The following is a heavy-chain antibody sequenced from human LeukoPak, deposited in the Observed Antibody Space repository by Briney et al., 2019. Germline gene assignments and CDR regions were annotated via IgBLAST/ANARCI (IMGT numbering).Heavy chain of an antibody. CDR1: GYTFTGYY. V-gene: IGHV1-46*01. Sequence: ASVKVSCKASGYTFTGYYMHWVRQAPGQGLEWMGIINPSGGSTSYAQKFQGRVTMTRDTSTSTVYMELSSLRSEDTAVYYCARDYYDSSGLGGMGYWGQGTLVTVSS. D-gene: IGHD3-22*01. CDR2: INPSGGST. CDR3: ARDYYDSSGLGGMGY. J-gene: IGHJ4*02.